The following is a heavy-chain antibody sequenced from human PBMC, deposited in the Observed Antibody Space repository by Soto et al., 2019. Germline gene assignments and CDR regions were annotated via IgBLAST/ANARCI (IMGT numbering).Heavy chain of an antibody. CDR1: GYSFTYYA. CDR3: AKGVGTATCNPYYLEH. V-gene: IGHV1-3*01. Sequence: ASVKVSCKASGYSFTYYAVNWVRQAPGQRLEWKRWINAGNGDTRYSQNFQGRVTITRDTSATTAYMELSSLTSEDTAVYYCAKGVGTATCNPYYLEHWGQGTLVTVSS. CDR2: INAGNGDT. D-gene: IGHD3-10*01. J-gene: IGHJ4*02.